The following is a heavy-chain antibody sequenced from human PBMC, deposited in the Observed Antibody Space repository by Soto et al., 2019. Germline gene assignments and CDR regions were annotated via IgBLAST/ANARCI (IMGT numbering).Heavy chain of an antibody. CDR3: ARSSGIAAPLWL. J-gene: IGHJ4*02. CDR1: GGSISTYY. D-gene: IGHD6-13*01. V-gene: IGHV4-59*01. Sequence: KPSETLSLTCTVSGGSISTYYWSWIRQPPGKGLEWIGYIYYSGSTFYNPSLKSRVTISVDTPKNQFSLKLSSVTAADTAVYYCARSSGIAAPLWLWGQGTLVTVSS. CDR2: IYYSGST.